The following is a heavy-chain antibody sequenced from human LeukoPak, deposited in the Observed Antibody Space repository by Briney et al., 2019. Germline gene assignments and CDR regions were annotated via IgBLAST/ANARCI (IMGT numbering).Heavy chain of an antibody. CDR3: AKPYSSGWLYYFDY. J-gene: IGHJ4*02. CDR1: GFTFSSYA. D-gene: IGHD6-19*01. V-gene: IGHV3-30*04. CDR2: ISYDGSNK. Sequence: GGSLRLSCAASGFTFSSYAMHWVRQDPGKRLEWVAVISYDGSNKYYADSVKGRFTISRDNSKNTLYLQMNSLRAEDTAVYYCAKPYSSGWLYYFDYWGQGTLVTVSS.